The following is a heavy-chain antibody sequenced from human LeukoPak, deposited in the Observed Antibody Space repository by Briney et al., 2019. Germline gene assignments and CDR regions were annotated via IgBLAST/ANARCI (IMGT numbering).Heavy chain of an antibody. J-gene: IGHJ4*02. CDR2: ISDSGRPT. CDR3: AKGSSSRGRFDY. V-gene: IGHV3-23*01. Sequence: GGSLRLSCAASGLAFSNYGMNWVRQAPGKGLEWVSVISDSGRPTYYADSVKGRFTISRDNSENTLYLQVNSLRAEDTAVYYCAKGSSSRGRFDYWGQGTLVTVSS. CDR1: GLAFSNYG. D-gene: IGHD6-13*01.